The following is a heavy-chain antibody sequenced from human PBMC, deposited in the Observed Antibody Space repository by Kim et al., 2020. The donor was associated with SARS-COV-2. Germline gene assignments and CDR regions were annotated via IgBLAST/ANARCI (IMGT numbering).Heavy chain of an antibody. Sequence: ASVKVSCKASGYTFTGYGISWVRQAPGQGLEWMGWISGYDGKTDYAKKVQGRVTMTTDTSTSTAFLELRSPRSDDTAVYYCARDGVGWSHLDSWGQGSLVTVSS. CDR2: ISGYDGKT. V-gene: IGHV1-18*01. D-gene: IGHD6-19*01. CDR3: ARDGVGWSHLDS. J-gene: IGHJ4*02. CDR1: GYTFTGYG.